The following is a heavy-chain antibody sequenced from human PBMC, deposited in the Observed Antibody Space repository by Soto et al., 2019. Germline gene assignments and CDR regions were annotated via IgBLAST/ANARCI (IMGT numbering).Heavy chain of an antibody. CDR2: ISAYNGNT. J-gene: IGHJ4*02. V-gene: IGHV1-18*01. CDR3: ARDSLPLFRSFHWLPPQHPSYFDY. D-gene: IGHD3-9*01. CDR1: GYTFTSYG. Sequence: VASVKVSCKASGYTFTSYGISWVRQAPGQGLEWMGWISAYNGNTNYAQKLQGRVTMTTDTSTSTAYMELRSLRSDDTAVYYCARDSLPLFRSFHWLPPQHPSYFDYWGQGTLVTVSS.